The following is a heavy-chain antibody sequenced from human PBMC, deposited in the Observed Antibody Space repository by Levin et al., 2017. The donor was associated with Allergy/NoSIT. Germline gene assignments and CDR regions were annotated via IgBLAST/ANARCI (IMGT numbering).Heavy chain of an antibody. Sequence: ASVKVSCTASGYTFTTYDINWVRLATGQGLEWMGWMNPNSGNTGYAQKFRGRVTMTRDTSISTAYMELSSLTSEDTALYYCARGGGWSVLPLDIWGQGTMVTVSS. CDR3: ARGGGWSVLPLDI. CDR2: MNPNSGNT. CDR1: GYTFTTYD. J-gene: IGHJ3*02. D-gene: IGHD2-15*01. V-gene: IGHV1-8*01.